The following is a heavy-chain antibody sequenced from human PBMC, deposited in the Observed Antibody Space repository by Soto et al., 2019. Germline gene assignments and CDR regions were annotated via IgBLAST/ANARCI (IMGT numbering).Heavy chain of an antibody. CDR2: ISVTGDT. V-gene: IGHV3-23*01. CDR1: GFTFSSYA. Sequence: PGGSLRLSCAASGFTFSSYAMNWVRQAPGKGPEWVSHISVTGDTYYADSVKGRFTISRDNSKNTLFLQMNSLRAEDTAVYYCAKSLSTATSFDYWGQGTPVIVLL. CDR3: AKSLSTATSFDY. J-gene: IGHJ4*02.